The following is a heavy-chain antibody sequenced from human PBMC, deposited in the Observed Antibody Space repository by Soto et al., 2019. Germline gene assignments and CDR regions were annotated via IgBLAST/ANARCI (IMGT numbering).Heavy chain of an antibody. CDR1: GFTFSSYA. CDR2: ILYDGSNK. J-gene: IGHJ3*02. D-gene: IGHD1-7*01. Sequence: GGSLRLSCAASGFTFSSYAMHWVRQAPGKGLEWVAVILYDGSNKYYADSVKGRFTISRDNSKNTLYLQMNSLRAEDTAVYYCAREQLELFAFDIWGQGTMVTVSS. CDR3: AREQLELFAFDI. V-gene: IGHV3-30-3*01.